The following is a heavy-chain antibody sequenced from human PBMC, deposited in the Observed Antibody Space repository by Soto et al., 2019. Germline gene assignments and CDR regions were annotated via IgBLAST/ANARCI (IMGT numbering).Heavy chain of an antibody. Sequence: TLSLTFTVSGDSISSGWYYWSWIRQHPGKGLEWIGYIYYSGSTYYNPSLKSRVTISVDTSKNQFSLKLSSVTAADTAVYYCARDHCSGGSCYSRYFQQWGQGTLVTVSS. D-gene: IGHD2-15*01. CDR3: ARDHCSGGSCYSRYFQQ. V-gene: IGHV4-31*03. CDR1: GDSISSGWYY. CDR2: IYYSGST. J-gene: IGHJ1*01.